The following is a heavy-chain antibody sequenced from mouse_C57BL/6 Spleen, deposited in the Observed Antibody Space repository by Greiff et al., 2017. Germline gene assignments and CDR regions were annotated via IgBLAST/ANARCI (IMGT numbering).Heavy chain of an antibody. CDR3: ARLITTVVATNYYAMDY. D-gene: IGHD1-1*01. CDR1: GFTFSSYG. Sequence: EVHLVESGGDLVKPGGSLKLSCAASGFTFSSYGMSWVRQTPDKRLEWVATISSGGSYTYYPDSVKGRFTISRDNAKNTLYLQMSSLKSEDTAMYYCARLITTVVATNYYAMDYWGQGTSVTVSS. CDR2: ISSGGSYT. V-gene: IGHV5-6*01. J-gene: IGHJ4*01.